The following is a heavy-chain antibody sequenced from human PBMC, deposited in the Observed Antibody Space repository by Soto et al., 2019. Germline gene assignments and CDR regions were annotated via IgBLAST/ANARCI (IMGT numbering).Heavy chain of an antibody. D-gene: IGHD1-1*01. CDR2: IYYSGST. CDR1: GGSISSSSYY. Sequence: PSETLSLTCTVSGGSISSSSYYWGWIRQPPGKGLEWIGSIYYSGSTYYNPSLKSRVTISVDTSKNQFSLKLSSVTAADTVVYYCARHSPFMGYYYYYYGMDVWGQGTTVTVSS. V-gene: IGHV4-39*01. J-gene: IGHJ6*02. CDR3: ARHSPFMGYYYYYYGMDV.